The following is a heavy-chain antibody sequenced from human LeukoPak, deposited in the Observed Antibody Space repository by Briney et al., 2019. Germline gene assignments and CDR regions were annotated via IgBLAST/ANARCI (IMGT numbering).Heavy chain of an antibody. CDR3: ANMRAYCSGGSCSNDY. J-gene: IGHJ4*02. CDR2: ISGSGGST. D-gene: IGHD2-15*01. Sequence: PGGSLRLSCAASGFTFSGYAMSWVRQAPGKGLEWVSAISGSGGSTYYADSVKGRFTISRDNSKNTLYLQMNSLRAEDTAVYYCANMRAYCSGGSCSNDYWGQGTLVTVSS. CDR1: GFTFSGYA. V-gene: IGHV3-23*01.